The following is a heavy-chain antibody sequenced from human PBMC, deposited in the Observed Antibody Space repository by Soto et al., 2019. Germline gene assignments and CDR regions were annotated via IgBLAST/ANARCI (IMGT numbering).Heavy chain of an antibody. CDR1: GYPFTDYF. Sequence: ASVKVSCKTSGYPFTDYFIHWVRQAPGQGLEWMGIISLYHHSTSYAQKFQGRLTVTADTSTTTVYMDLSSLTSEDSAVYWCARELYSCGGDCPYDMDYWGQAILVTV. D-gene: IGHD2-21*02. J-gene: IGHJ4*02. CDR3: ARELYSCGGDCPYDMDY. V-gene: IGHV1-46*01. CDR2: ISLYHHST.